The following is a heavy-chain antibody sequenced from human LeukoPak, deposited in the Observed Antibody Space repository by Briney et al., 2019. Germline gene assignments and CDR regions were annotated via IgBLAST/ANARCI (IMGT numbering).Heavy chain of an antibody. J-gene: IGHJ4*02. CDR2: IYYSGST. D-gene: IGHD2-2*01. V-gene: IGHV4-59*12. CDR3: ARYQLLIGVDY. CDR1: GGAISSYY. Sequence: SETLSLTCTVSGGAISSYYWSWIRQPPGKGLEWIGYIYYSGSTNYNPSLKSRVTISVDTSKNQFSLKLSSVTAADTAVYYCARYQLLIGVDYWGQGTLVTVSS.